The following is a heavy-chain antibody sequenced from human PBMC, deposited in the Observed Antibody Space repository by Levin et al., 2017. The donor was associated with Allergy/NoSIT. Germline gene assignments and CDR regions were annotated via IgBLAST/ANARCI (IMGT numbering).Heavy chain of an antibody. Sequence: GGSLRLSCSASGFPFTSYSMNWVRQAPGKRLEWVSSISPSSSHIYYADSMKGRFTISRDNAKNSLYLQMDSLRTEDTAVYYCARDRGFGDYDFYYWGQGTLVMVSS. CDR3: ARDRGFGDYDFYY. CDR1: GFPFTSYS. D-gene: IGHD3-3*01. J-gene: IGHJ4*02. CDR2: ISPSSSHI. V-gene: IGHV3-21*01.